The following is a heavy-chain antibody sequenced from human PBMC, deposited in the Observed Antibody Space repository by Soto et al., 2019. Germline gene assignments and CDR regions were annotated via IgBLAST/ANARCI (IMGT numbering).Heavy chain of an antibody. J-gene: IGHJ5*02. CDR1: GVNLSSYA. CDR2: ISDTGGGT. D-gene: IGHD3-22*01. V-gene: IGHV3-23*01. CDR3: AVGRHKTSGSNTWFDP. Sequence: PGGSLRLSCAASGVNLSSYAMNWVRQAPGKGLEWVSTISDTGGGTFYAGSVKGRFTISRDNSKNTLYLQMHSLRADDSAIYFCAVGRHKTSGSNTWFDPWGRGTLVAVSS.